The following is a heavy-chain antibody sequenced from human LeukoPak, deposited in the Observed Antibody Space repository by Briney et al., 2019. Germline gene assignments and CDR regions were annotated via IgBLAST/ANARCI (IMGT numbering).Heavy chain of an antibody. Sequence: KPGGSLRLSCAASGFTFSTYSMDWVRQAPGKGLEWVSSISSTSSYIYYADSVKGRFTISRDNAKNSLYLQMSSLRAEDTAVYFCASNYDSSGYYGMDYWGQGSLVTVSS. CDR2: ISSTSSYI. J-gene: IGHJ4*02. CDR3: ASNYDSSGYYGMDY. V-gene: IGHV3-21*01. D-gene: IGHD3-22*01. CDR1: GFTFSTYS.